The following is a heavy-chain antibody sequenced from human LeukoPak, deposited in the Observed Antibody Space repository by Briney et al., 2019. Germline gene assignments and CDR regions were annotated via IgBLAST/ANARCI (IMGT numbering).Heavy chain of an antibody. J-gene: IGHJ3*02. CDR3: ARDIVPAAIPDAFDI. CDR2: ISGSGGST. D-gene: IGHD2-2*02. Sequence: LAGGSLRLSCAASGFSVSTNHMTWVRQAPGKGLEWVSAISGSGGSTYYADSVKGRFTISRDNSKNTLYLQMNSLRAEDTAIYYCARDIVPAAIPDAFDIWGQGTMVTVSS. V-gene: IGHV3-23*01. CDR1: GFSVSTNH.